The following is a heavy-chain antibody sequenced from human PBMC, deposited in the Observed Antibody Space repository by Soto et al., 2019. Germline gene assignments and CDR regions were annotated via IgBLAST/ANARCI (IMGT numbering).Heavy chain of an antibody. J-gene: IGHJ4*02. CDR1: GGSISSGGYY. D-gene: IGHD1-1*01. CDR2: IYYSGST. V-gene: IGHV4-31*03. Sequence: SETLSLTCTVSGGSISSGGYYWSWIRQHPGKGLEWIGYIYYSGSTYYNPSLKSRLTISVDTSKNQFSLKLTSVTAADTAVYYCTREVPTPCYFDYWGQGTLVTVSS. CDR3: TREVPTPCYFDY.